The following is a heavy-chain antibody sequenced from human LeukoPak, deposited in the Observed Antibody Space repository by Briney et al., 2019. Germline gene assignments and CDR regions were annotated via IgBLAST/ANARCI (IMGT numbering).Heavy chain of an antibody. CDR1: GGSISSGGYY. V-gene: IGHV4-31*03. J-gene: IGHJ5*02. CDR3: ANYGSGSYRFDP. Sequence: SETLSLTCTVSGGSISSGGYYWSWIRQHPGKGLECIGYIYYSGSTYYNPSLKSRVTISVDTSKNQFSLKPSSVTAADTAVYYCANYGSGSYRFDPWGQGTLVTVSS. CDR2: IYYSGST. D-gene: IGHD3-10*01.